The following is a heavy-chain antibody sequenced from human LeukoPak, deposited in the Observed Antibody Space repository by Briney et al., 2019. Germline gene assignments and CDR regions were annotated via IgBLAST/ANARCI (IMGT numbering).Heavy chain of an antibody. J-gene: IGHJ4*02. D-gene: IGHD4-17*01. V-gene: IGHV4-59*01. CDR1: GGPISSNY. CDR2: MYYSGST. CDR3: ARVPHGDYPLFDY. Sequence: SETLSLTCTVSGGPISSNYWSWIRQSPGKGLEWIGYMYYSGSTDYNPSLKSRVSISMDMSKNQSCLNLSSVTAADTAVYYCARVPHGDYPLFDYWGQGTLVTVSS.